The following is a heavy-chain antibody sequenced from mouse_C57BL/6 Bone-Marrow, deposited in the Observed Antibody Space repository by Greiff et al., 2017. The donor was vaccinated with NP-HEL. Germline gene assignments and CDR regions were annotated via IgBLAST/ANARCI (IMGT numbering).Heavy chain of an antibody. CDR2: IYPGSGNT. V-gene: IGHV1-76*01. CDR1: GYTFTDYY. Sequence: VQLQQSGAELVRPGASVKLSCKASGYTFTDYYINWVKQRPGQGLEWIARIYPGSGNTYYNEKFKGKATLTAEKSSSTAYMQLSSLTSEDSAVYFCAGGSSFLFDYWGQGTTLTVSS. J-gene: IGHJ2*01. D-gene: IGHD1-1*01. CDR3: AGGSSFLFDY.